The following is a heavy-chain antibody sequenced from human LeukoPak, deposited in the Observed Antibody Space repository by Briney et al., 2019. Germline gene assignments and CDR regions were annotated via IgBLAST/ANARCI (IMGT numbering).Heavy chain of an antibody. CDR3: ARVDGDYNYYYYGMDV. J-gene: IGHJ6*02. V-gene: IGHV1-18*01. CDR2: ISAYNGNT. CDR1: GYTFTSYG. Sequence: ASVKVSCKAYGYTFTSYGISWVRQAPGQGLEWMGWISAYNGNTNYAQKLQGRVTMTTDTSTSTAYMELRSLRSDDTAVYYCARVDGDYNYYYYGMDVWGQGTTVTVSS. D-gene: IGHD4-17*01.